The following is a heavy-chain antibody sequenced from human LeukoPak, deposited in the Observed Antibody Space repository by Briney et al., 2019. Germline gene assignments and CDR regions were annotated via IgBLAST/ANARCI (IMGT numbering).Heavy chain of an antibody. CDR1: GGSISSYY. Sequence: SETLSLTCAVSGGSISSYYWNWIRQPPGKGLEWIGYIYYSGSTNYNPSLKSRVTISVDTSKNQFSLKLSSVTAADTAVYYCARGADSSGYYSIFYFDYWGQGTLVTASS. J-gene: IGHJ4*02. CDR3: ARGADSSGYYSIFYFDY. V-gene: IGHV4-59*01. CDR2: IYYSGST. D-gene: IGHD3-22*01.